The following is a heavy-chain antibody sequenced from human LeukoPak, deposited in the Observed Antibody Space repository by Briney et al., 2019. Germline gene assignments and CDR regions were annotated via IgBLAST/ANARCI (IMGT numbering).Heavy chain of an antibody. CDR1: GFTFSGDS. CDR2: ISRRSDFI. Sequence: PGGSLRLSCAASGFTFSGDSMNWVRQAPGKGLEWVSSISRRSDFIFYADSAKGRFTVSRDNAKSSLYLQMNSLRAEDTAVYYCARDYCSGATCYPLDLWGQGTLVTVSS. CDR3: ARDYCSGATCYPLDL. V-gene: IGHV3-21*01. D-gene: IGHD2-15*01. J-gene: IGHJ4*02.